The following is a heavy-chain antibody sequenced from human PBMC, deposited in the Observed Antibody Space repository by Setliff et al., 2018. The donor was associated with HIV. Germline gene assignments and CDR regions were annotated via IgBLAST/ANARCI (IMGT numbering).Heavy chain of an antibody. Sequence: PSETLSLTCTVSGASISSHNYYWGWIRQSPGKGLEWIGSIHHSGSAHFNPSLKSRVAMSVDTSENQFSLTLSSVTAADTAVYYCASPRSLLVWYDAFDIWGQGTMVTVSS. CDR2: IHHSGSA. D-gene: IGHD3-16*01. CDR3: ASPRSLLVWYDAFDI. J-gene: IGHJ3*02. CDR1: GASISSHNYY. V-gene: IGHV4-39*07.